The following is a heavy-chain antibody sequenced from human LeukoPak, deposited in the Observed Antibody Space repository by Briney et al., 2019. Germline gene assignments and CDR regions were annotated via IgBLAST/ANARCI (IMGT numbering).Heavy chain of an antibody. CDR2: IYYSGST. Sequence: SETLSLTCTVSGGSISSSSYYWGWIRQPPGKGLEWIGSIYYSGSTYYNPSLKSRVTISVDTSKNQFSLKLSSVTAADTAVYFCAKRGVVIRGLLVIGYHQEAYHYDFWGQGVLVTVSS. J-gene: IGHJ4*02. CDR3: AKRGVVIRGLLVIGYHQEAYHYDF. CDR1: GGSISSSSYY. D-gene: IGHD3-10*01. V-gene: IGHV4-39*07.